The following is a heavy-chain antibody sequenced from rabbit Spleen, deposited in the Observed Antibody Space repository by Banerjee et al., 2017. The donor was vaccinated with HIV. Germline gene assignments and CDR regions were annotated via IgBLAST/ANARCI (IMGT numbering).Heavy chain of an antibody. Sequence: QEHLEESGGGLVKPGASLTLTCTASGVSFGFSSYMCWVRQAPGKGLEWIACIEVGSSGFSYFATWAKGRFTISETSSTTVTLQVTRLTAADTATYFCARDTSSSFSSYGMDLWGPGTLVTVS. J-gene: IGHJ6*01. CDR2: IEVGSSGFS. CDR1: GVSFGFSSY. CDR3: ARDTSSSFSSYGMDL. D-gene: IGHD1-1*01. V-gene: IGHV1S45*01.